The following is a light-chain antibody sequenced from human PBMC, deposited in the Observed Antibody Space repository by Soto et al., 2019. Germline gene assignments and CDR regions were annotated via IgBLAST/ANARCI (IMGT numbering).Light chain of an antibody. CDR3: QQYNSYPIT. V-gene: IGKV1-5*01. CDR1: QSISSW. J-gene: IGKJ5*01. Sequence: DIQMTQSPSTLSASVGDRVTITCRASQSISSWLAWYQQKPGKAPKLLIYGASSLESGVPSRFSGSGSGTEFTLTISSLQPDDFATYSCQQYNSYPITFGQGTLLEIK. CDR2: GAS.